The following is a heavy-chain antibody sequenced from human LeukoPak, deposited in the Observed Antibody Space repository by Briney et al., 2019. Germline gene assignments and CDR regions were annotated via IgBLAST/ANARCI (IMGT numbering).Heavy chain of an antibody. J-gene: IGHJ4*02. CDR3: ANKVYCSTTSCYHAGY. D-gene: IGHD2-2*01. CDR2: IYHSGTT. CDR1: GFTFSSYS. V-gene: IGHV4-34*08. Sequence: GSLRLSCAASGFTFSSYSMNWDRQPPGKGLEWIGEIYHSGTTNYNPSLKSRVTISIDTSRNQFSLKLTSVTAADTAVYYCANKVYCSTTSCYHAGYWGQGTLVTVSS.